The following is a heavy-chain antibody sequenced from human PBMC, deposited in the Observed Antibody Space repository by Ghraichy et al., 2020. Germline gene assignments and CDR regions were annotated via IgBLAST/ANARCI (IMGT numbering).Heavy chain of an antibody. V-gene: IGHV4-59*01. J-gene: IGHJ6*02. CDR1: GASISSYY. CDR3: ASDRYNSGGYYSSSYYTGMDV. D-gene: IGHD3-10*01. CDR2: IKYNGGT. Sequence: SETLSLTCTVSGASISSYYWSWIRQSPGKGLEWIGYIKYNGGTNYNPSLKSRVTISLDTSKNHFSLKLNSVTAADTAVYYCASDRYNSGGYYSSSYYTGMDVWGQGTTVTVSS.